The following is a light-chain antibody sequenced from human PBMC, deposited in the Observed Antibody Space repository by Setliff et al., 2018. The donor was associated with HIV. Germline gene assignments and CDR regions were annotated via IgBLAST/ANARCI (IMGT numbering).Light chain of an antibody. Sequence: QSALTQPVSVSGSPGQSITISCTGNSSNVGKYDLVAWYRQHPGKAPELTIYEVSKRPAGVSKRFSGSKAGNAASLTISGLQPDDEADYYCCSYAGSKTFDVFGTGTKGTVL. CDR2: EVS. V-gene: IGLV2-23*02. J-gene: IGLJ1*01. CDR3: CSYAGSKTFDV. CDR1: SSNVGKYDL.